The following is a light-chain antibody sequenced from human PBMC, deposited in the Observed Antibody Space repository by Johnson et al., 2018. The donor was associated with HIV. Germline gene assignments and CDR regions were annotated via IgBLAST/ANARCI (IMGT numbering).Light chain of an antibody. CDR3: GTWDSSLSAGINYV. CDR1: SSNIGNNR. Sequence: QSVLTQPPSVSAAPGQKVTISCSGSSSNIGNNRVSWYQQLPGTAPKLLIYDNNKRPSGIPDRFSGSKSGTSATLGITGLQTGDEADYYCGTWDSSLSAGINYVFGTGTKVTVL. J-gene: IGLJ1*01. CDR2: DNN. V-gene: IGLV1-51*01.